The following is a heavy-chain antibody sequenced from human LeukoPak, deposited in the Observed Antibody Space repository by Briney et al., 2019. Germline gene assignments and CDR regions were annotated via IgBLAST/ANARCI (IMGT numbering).Heavy chain of an antibody. CDR1: GFTFSSYS. CDR3: ARNRAYYDILTGYQSLRYDVMDV. D-gene: IGHD3-9*01. CDR2: TSGSGGAT. J-gene: IGHJ6*02. V-gene: IGHV3-23*01. Sequence: PGGSLRLSCAASGFTFSSYSMNWVRQAPGKGLEWVSATSGSGGATYYADSVKGRFTISRDDSKNTLYLQMDSLRAEDTAVYYCARNRAYYDILTGYQSLRYDVMDVWGQGTTVTVSS.